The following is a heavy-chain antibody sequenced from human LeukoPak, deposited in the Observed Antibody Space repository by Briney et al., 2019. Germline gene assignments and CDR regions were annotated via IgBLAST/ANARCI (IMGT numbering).Heavy chain of an antibody. CDR2: ISSDGSNK. Sequence: PGGSLRLSCAASGFTFNDYAMHWVRQAPGKGLEWVAFISSDGSNKYYADSARGRFTISRDNSKNTLYLQVNSLRAEDTAVYYCARDQGKGYYYYGMDVWGQGTTVTVSS. V-gene: IGHV3-30-3*01. J-gene: IGHJ6*02. CDR3: ARDQGKGYYYYGMDV. CDR1: GFTFNDYA.